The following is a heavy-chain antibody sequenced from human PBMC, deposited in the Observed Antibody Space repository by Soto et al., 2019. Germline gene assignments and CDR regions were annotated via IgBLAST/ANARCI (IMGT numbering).Heavy chain of an antibody. V-gene: IGHV4-34*01. CDR1: GGSFSDYY. Sequence: QVQLEQWGPGLLKPSETLSLTCAVNGGSFSDYYWSWIRQPPGKGLEWIAEINYSGSTNYSPSLKGRVTMSVDTSKKQFSLKLSSVSAADTAVYFCVCGRGRLVVFDYWGQGALGTVSS. CDR2: INYSGST. D-gene: IGHD2-21*01. J-gene: IGHJ4*02. CDR3: VCGRGRLVVFDY.